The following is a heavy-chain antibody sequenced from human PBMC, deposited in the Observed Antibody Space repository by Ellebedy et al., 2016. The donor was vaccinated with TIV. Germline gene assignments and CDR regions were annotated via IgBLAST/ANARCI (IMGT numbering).Heavy chain of an antibody. J-gene: IGHJ4*02. D-gene: IGHD1-26*01. CDR2: IYTSGHT. Sequence: MPSETLSLTCTVSGASLSSAYWSWIRQSAGKGLKWIWRIYTSGHTNYNPSLKSRVTMSVDTSKNHFSLKLPSVTAADTARYYCARGGSFANFWGQGILVTVSS. V-gene: IGHV4-4*07. CDR1: GASLSSAY. CDR3: ARGGSFANF.